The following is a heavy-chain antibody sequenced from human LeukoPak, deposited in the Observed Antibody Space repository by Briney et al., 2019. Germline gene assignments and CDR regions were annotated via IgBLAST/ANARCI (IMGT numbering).Heavy chain of an antibody. CDR2: NSRNGGDT. CDR1: GFTFSRYS. Sequence: PGRSLRLSCAASGFTFSRYSMHWVRQAPGKGLEYVSANSRNGGDTYYANSVKGRFTISRDNSKNTLFLQMGSLRAEDMAVYYCARVGDLDAFDIWGQGTMVTVSS. CDR3: ARVGDLDAFDI. D-gene: IGHD3-10*01. V-gene: IGHV3-64*01. J-gene: IGHJ3*02.